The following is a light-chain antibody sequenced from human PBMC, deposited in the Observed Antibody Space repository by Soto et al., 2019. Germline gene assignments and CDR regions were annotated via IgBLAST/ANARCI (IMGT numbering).Light chain of an antibody. V-gene: IGLV1-40*01. CDR1: SSSIGAGYD. J-gene: IGLJ3*02. CDR3: QSYDTSLSGAWV. Sequence: QLVLTQPPSVSGAPGQRVTISCTGSSSSIGAGYDIHWYQQLPGTAPKLLIYANTNRPSGVPDRFSGSKSGSSASLAITGLQAEDEADYYCQSYDTSLSGAWVFGGGTKLTVL. CDR2: ANT.